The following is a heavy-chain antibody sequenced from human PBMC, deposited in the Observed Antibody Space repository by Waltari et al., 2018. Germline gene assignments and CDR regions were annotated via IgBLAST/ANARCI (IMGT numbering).Heavy chain of an antibody. Sequence: QVNLVESGGGVVQPGGSLSASCTTSALPVSNFGMAWVRQAPGKGLGWVALIWFDGSDKFYADSVRGRFTISRDNSARTLYLDMDSLRLDDTAMYYCAKDAFGNTYLDFWGQGTLVTVSS. CDR1: ALPVSNFG. CDR2: IWFDGSDK. CDR3: AKDAFGNTYLDF. V-gene: IGHV3-30*02. J-gene: IGHJ4*02. D-gene: IGHD2-2*02.